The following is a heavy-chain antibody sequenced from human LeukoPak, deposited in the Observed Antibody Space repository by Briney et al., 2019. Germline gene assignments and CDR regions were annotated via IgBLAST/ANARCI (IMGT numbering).Heavy chain of an antibody. D-gene: IGHD6-19*01. V-gene: IGHV3-23*01. CDR2: ISGSGGST. J-gene: IGHJ4*02. Sequence: GGTLRLSCAASGFTFSSYGMSWVRQAPGKGLEWVSAISGSGGSTYYADSVKGRFTISRDNSENTLYLQMNSLRAEDTAVYYCAKDRNYGSGWYYFDYWGQGTLVTVSS. CDR1: GFTFSSYG. CDR3: AKDRNYGSGWYYFDY.